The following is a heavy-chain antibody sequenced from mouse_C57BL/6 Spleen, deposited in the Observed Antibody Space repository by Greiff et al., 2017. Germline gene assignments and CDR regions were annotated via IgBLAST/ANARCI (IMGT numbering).Heavy chain of an antibody. D-gene: IGHD2-4*01. Sequence: VQLQQSGAELVRPGASVTLSCKASGYTFTDYEMHWVKQTPVHGLEWIGAIDPETGGTAYNQKFKGKAILTADKSSSTAYMELRSLTSEDSAVYYCTRRGLRRGYAMDYWGQGTSVTGSS. CDR3: TRRGLRRGYAMDY. J-gene: IGHJ4*01. CDR2: IDPETGGT. CDR1: GYTFTDYE. V-gene: IGHV1-15*01.